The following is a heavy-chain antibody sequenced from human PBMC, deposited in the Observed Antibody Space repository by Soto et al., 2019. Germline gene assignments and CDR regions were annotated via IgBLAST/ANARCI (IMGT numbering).Heavy chain of an antibody. Sequence: SETLSLTCTVSGGSVSSGSYYWSWIRQPPGKGLEWIGYIYYSGSTNYNPSLRSRVTISVDTSKNQFSLKLSSVTAADTAVYYCARENIVVVPAAMGDYYYYGMDVWGQGTTVTVYS. V-gene: IGHV4-61*01. CDR3: ARENIVVVPAAMGDYYYYGMDV. D-gene: IGHD2-2*01. CDR2: IYYSGST. CDR1: GGSVSSGSYY. J-gene: IGHJ6*02.